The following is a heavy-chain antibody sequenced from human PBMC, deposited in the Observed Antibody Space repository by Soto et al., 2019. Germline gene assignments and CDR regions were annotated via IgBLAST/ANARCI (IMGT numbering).Heavy chain of an antibody. CDR3: ARDFDDSGTSYFDY. Sequence: QVKLQESGPGLVKPSQTLSLTCTVSGGSISSGDYYWSWIRQHPGKGLEWIGYIYRSGSTYYNPSLKSRVTMSVDRSKNQFSLKLSSVTAEDTAVYYCARDFDDSGTSYFDYWGQGILVTVSS. CDR1: GGSISSGDYY. D-gene: IGHD3-10*01. V-gene: IGHV4-31*03. J-gene: IGHJ4*02. CDR2: IYRSGST.